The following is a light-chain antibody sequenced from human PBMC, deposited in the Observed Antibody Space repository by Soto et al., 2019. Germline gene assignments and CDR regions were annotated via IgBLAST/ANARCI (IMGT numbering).Light chain of an antibody. Sequence: EIVLTQSPATLSLSPGERATLSCRASQSVSSYLAWYQQKPGQAPRLLIYDASNRATGIPDRFSGSGSGTDFTLTISSVEPEDFAVYSCQERSNWSLFTFGPGTKVD. V-gene: IGKV3-11*01. CDR1: QSVSSY. CDR2: DAS. J-gene: IGKJ3*01. CDR3: QERSNWSLFT.